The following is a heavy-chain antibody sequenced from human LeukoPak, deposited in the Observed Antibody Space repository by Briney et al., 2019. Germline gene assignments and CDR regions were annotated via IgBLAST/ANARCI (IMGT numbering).Heavy chain of an antibody. J-gene: IGHJ4*02. CDR1: GYTFTSYY. D-gene: IGHD3-22*01. CDR3: ARENYYDSSGYRIDY. Sequence: SVKVSCKASGYTFTSYYMHWVRQAPGQGLEWMGGIIPIFGTANYAQKFQGRVTITADKSTSTAYMELSSLRSEDTAVYYCARENYYDSSGYRIDYWGQGTLVTVSS. CDR2: IIPIFGTA. V-gene: IGHV1-69*06.